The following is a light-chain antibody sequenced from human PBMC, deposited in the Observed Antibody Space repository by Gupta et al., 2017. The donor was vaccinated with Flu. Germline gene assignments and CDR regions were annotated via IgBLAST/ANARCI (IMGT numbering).Light chain of an antibody. CDR3: QQYGSSPPRT. CDR2: GAS. CDR1: QSVSSSY. Sequence: IVLTQSPGTLSLSPGERATLSCRASQSVSSSYLAWYQQKSGQAPRLLIYGASSRATGIPDRFSGSGSGTDFTLTISRREPEDFAVYYCQQYGSSPPRTFGQGTKLEIK. J-gene: IGKJ2*01. V-gene: IGKV3-20*01.